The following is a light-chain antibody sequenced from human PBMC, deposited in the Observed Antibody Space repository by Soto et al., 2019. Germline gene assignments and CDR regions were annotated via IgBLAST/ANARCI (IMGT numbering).Light chain of an antibody. Sequence: IVLTQSPGTLSLSPGERATLSCRASQSLSRNYFAWYQQKPGQPPRLLIYGASGRATGIPERFSGSGSGTHFTLTISSLEPKDFAVYYCQQYEPSPPPTYGQGTKVEI. CDR1: QSLSRNY. CDR2: GAS. V-gene: IGKV3-20*01. J-gene: IGKJ1*01. CDR3: QQYEPSPPPT.